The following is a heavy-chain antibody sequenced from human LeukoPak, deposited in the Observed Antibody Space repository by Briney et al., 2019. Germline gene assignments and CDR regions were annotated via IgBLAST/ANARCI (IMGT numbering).Heavy chain of an antibody. Sequence: GASVTVSCKASGGTFSSYAISWVRQAPGQGLGWMGGTVPLKYAQKFQGRVTFTTDESTSTAFMELSSLTSEDTAVYFCARAPYGAYSGDFYAYYMDVWGKGTTVIVSS. CDR3: ARAPYGAYSGDFYAYYMDV. CDR1: GGTFSSYA. D-gene: IGHD4/OR15-4a*01. J-gene: IGHJ6*03. V-gene: IGHV1-69*05. CDR2: TVPL.